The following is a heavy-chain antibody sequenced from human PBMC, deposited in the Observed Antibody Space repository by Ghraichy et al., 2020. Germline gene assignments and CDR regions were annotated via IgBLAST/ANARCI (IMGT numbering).Heavy chain of an antibody. CDR1: GFTFSSYA. CDR3: AKVVHSSSWYNYYYGLDV. V-gene: IGHV3-23*01. D-gene: IGHD6-13*01. CDR2: ISGSGGST. J-gene: IGHJ6*02. Sequence: GSLSLSCAASGFTFSSYAMSWVRQAPGKGLEWVSAISGSGGSTFYADSVKGRFTISRDNSKNTLYLQMISLRAEDTAVYYCAKVVHSSSWYNYYYGLDVWGQGTTATVSS.